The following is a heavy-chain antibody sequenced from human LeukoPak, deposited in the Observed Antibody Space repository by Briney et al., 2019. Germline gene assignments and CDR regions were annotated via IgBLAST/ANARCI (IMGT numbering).Heavy chain of an antibody. CDR3: ARGSSWYDYYYYMDV. CDR1: GYTFTGYY. J-gene: IGHJ6*03. D-gene: IGHD6-13*01. Sequence: ASVKVSCKASGYTFTGYYMHWVRQVPGQGLEWMGRINPNSGGTNYAQKFQGRVTMTRDTSISTAYMELSRLRSDDTAVYYCARGSSWYDYYYYMDVWGKGTTVTVSS. V-gene: IGHV1-2*06. CDR2: INPNSGGT.